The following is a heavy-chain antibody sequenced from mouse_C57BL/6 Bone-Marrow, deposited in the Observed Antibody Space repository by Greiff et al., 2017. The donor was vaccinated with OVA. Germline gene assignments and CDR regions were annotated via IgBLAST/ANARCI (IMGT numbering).Heavy chain of an antibody. V-gene: IGHV1-76*01. Sequence: VKLQESGAELVRPGASVKLSCKASGYTFTDYYINWVKQRPGQGLEWIARIYPGSGNTYYNEKFKGKATLTAEKSSSSAYMQLSSLTSEDSAVYFCARDGSGYHYYAMDYWGQGTSVTVSS. D-gene: IGHD3-2*02. J-gene: IGHJ4*01. CDR1: GYTFTDYY. CDR3: ARDGSGYHYYAMDY. CDR2: IYPGSGNT.